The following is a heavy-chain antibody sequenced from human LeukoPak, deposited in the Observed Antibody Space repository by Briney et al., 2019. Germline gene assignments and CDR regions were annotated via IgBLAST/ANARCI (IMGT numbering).Heavy chain of an antibody. CDR2: ISGDGGST. J-gene: IGHJ6*02. CDR3: ARDRVSEGTSAYGMDV. Sequence: GGTLRLSCAASGLRFDDYAMLWVRQAPGTGLEWVSLISGDGGSTYYADSVKGRFTISRDSSKNSLYLQMNSLTSEDTALYYCARDRVSEGTSAYGMDVWGQGTTVTVSS. CDR1: GLRFDDYA. V-gene: IGHV3-43*02. D-gene: IGHD1-1*01.